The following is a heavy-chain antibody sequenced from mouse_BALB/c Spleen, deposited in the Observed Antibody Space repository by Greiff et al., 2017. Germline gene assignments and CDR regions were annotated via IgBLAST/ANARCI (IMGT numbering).Heavy chain of an antibody. D-gene: IGHD2-14*01. CDR3: ARHENPYYRAMDY. J-gene: IGHJ4*01. CDR2: ISNGGGST. V-gene: IGHV5-12-2*01. Sequence: EVKLVESGGGLVQPGGSLKLSCAASGFTFSSYTMSWVRQTPEKRLEWVAYISNGGGSTYYPDTVKGRFTISRDNAKNTLYLQMSSLKSEDTAMYYCARHENPYYRAMDYWGQGTSVTVSS. CDR1: GFTFSSYT.